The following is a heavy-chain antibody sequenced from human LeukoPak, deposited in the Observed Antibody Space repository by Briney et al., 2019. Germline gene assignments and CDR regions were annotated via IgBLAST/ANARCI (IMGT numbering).Heavy chain of an antibody. Sequence: GGSLRLSCAASGFTFSSYSMNWVRQAPGKGLEWVSYISSSSTIYYADSVKGRFTISRDNAKNSLYLQMNSLRAEDTAVYYCARDPRCSSTSCYPGWGQGTLVTVSS. D-gene: IGHD2-2*01. V-gene: IGHV3-48*01. CDR1: GFTFSSYS. CDR3: ARDPRCSSTSCYPG. CDR2: ISSSSTI. J-gene: IGHJ4*02.